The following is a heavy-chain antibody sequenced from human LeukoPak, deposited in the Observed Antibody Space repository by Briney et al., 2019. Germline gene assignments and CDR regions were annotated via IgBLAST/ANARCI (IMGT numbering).Heavy chain of an antibody. Sequence: PSETLSLTCAVYGGSFSGYYWSWIRQPPGKGLEWIGEINHSGSTNYNPSLKSRVTISVDTSENQFSLKLSSVTAADTAVYYCASSYYDSSGYFDYWGQGTLVTVSS. V-gene: IGHV4-34*01. CDR1: GGSFSGYY. CDR3: ASSYYDSSGYFDY. CDR2: INHSGST. J-gene: IGHJ4*02. D-gene: IGHD3-22*01.